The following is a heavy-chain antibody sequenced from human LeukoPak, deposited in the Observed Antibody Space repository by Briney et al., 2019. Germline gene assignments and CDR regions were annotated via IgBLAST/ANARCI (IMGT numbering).Heavy chain of an antibody. CDR2: IYYSGST. Sequence: SETLSLTCKVSGGSISSYYWSWIRQPPGKGLEWIGYIYYSGSTNYNPSLKSRVTISVDTSKNQFSLKLSSVTAADTAVYYCARDEVGASYSLLVYWGQGTLVTVSS. CDR1: GGSISSYY. V-gene: IGHV4-59*01. J-gene: IGHJ4*02. CDR3: ARDEVGASYSLLVY. D-gene: IGHD1-26*01.